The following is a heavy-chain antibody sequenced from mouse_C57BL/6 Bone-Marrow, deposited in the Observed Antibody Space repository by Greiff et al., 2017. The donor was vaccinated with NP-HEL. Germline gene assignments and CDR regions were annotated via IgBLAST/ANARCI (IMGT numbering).Heavy chain of an antibody. CDR3: ARPPLLRYFDY. V-gene: IGHV1-64*01. CDR2: IHPNSGST. J-gene: IGHJ2*01. CDR1: GYTFTSYW. D-gene: IGHD1-2*01. Sequence: VQLQQPGAELVKPGASVKLSCKASGYTFTSYWMHWVKQRPGQGLEWIGMIHPNSGSTNYNEKFKSKATLTVDKSSSTAYMQLSSLTSEDSAVYYCARPPLLRYFDYWGQGTTLTVSS.